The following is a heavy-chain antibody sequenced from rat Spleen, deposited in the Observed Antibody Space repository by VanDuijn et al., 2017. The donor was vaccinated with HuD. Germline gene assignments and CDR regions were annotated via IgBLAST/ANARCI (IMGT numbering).Heavy chain of an antibody. CDR2: INYDGSST. J-gene: IGHJ2*01. V-gene: IGHV5-29*01. CDR3: TRGANWELGDYFDY. D-gene: IGHD5-1*01. CDR1: GFTFSDYY. Sequence: EVQLVESDGGLVQPGRSLKLSCAASGFTFSDYYMAWVRQAPTKGLEWVATINYDGSSTYYRDSVKGRFTISRDKAESTLYLQMDSLRSDDTATYYCTRGANWELGDYFDYWGQGLMVTVSS.